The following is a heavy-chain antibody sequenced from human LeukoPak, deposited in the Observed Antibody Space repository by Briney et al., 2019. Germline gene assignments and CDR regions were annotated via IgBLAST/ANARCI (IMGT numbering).Heavy chain of an antibody. CDR3: ARDWGASTLVEY. J-gene: IGHJ4*02. CDR2: ISAYNGNT. CDR1: GYTFTSYG. V-gene: IGHV1-18*01. Sequence: ASVKVSCKASGYTFTSYGISWVRQAPGQGLEWMGWISAYNGNTNYAQKLQGRVTMTRDTSISTAYMELSRLRSDDTALYYCARDWGASTLVEYWGQGTLVTVSS. D-gene: IGHD2/OR15-2a*01.